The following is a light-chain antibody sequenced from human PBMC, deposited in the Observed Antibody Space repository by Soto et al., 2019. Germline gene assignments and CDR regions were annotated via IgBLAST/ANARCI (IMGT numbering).Light chain of an antibody. CDR1: QSVGSR. Sequence: EIFMTQSPYPLSVSSVELARLSWQASQSVGSRVAWYQQKFGQPPRLLIYETSTRANGIPARFSGSGSGTDFTLSISSLQPGDVGIYSCQQYHTWPPITFGQGTRLEIK. CDR3: QQYHTWPPIT. J-gene: IGKJ5*01. V-gene: IGKV3-15*01. CDR2: ETS.